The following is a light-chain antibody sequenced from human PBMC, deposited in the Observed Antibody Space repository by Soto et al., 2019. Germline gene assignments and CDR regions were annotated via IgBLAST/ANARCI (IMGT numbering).Light chain of an antibody. CDR1: SSDVGAYNY. J-gene: IGLJ1*01. CDR3: SSYTSSNTYV. CDR2: DVS. Sequence: QSVLTQPASVSESPGQSITISCTGTSSDVGAYNYVSWYQQHPGKAPKLMLFDVSNRPSGVSNRFSGSKSGNTASLTISGLQAEDEAAYYCSSYTSSNTYVFGLGTKVTVL. V-gene: IGLV2-14*01.